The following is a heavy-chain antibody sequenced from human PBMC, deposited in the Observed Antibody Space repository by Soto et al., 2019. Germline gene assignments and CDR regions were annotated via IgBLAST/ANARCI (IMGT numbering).Heavy chain of an antibody. D-gene: IGHD2-15*01. CDR1: GGSLSGYY. J-gene: IGHJ4*02. V-gene: IGHV4-34*01. CDR2: INHSGST. Sequence: SETLSLTCSVYGGSLSGYYWSWILQPPGKGLEWIGEINHSGSTNYNPSLKSRVTISLDTSKNQFSLQLSSVTAADTAVYYWTAGIGACYSGFDYWGQGTLVTVSS. CDR3: TAGIGACYSGFDY.